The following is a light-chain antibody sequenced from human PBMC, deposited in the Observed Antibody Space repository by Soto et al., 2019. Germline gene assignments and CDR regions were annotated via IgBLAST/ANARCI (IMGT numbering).Light chain of an antibody. CDR3: QEYNTWPWT. V-gene: IGKV3-15*01. J-gene: IGKJ1*01. CDR1: QSVSSN. CDR2: GAS. Sequence: EIVMTQSPATLSVSPGEGVTLSCRASQSVSSNLAWYQQRPGQAPRVLIFGASTRATGIPARFSGSGSGTEFSLTINSLQSEDFAVYYCQEYNTWPWTFGQGTKVDIK.